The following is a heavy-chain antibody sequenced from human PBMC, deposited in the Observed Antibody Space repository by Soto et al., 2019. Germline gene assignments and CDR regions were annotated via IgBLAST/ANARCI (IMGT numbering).Heavy chain of an antibody. D-gene: IGHD2-15*01. CDR3: ARDRKGGWVRAFDI. Sequence: QVQLVQSGAEVKKSGSSVKVSCKASGGTFSSYAISWVRQAPGQGLEWMGGIIPIFGTANYAQKFQGRVTITADESTSTAYMELSSLRSEDTAVYYCARDRKGGWVRAFDIWGQGTMVTVSS. V-gene: IGHV1-69*01. CDR2: IIPIFGTA. J-gene: IGHJ3*02. CDR1: GGTFSSYA.